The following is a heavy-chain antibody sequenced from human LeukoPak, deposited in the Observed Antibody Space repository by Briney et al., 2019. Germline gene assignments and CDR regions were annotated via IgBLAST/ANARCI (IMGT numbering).Heavy chain of an antibody. D-gene: IGHD3-10*01. CDR1: GFTFSNYG. J-gene: IGHJ4*02. CDR3: ARGMERGGVRYFDY. V-gene: IGHV3-30*02. CDR2: IRYDGNNK. Sequence: GGSLRLSCGASGFTFSNYGMLWVRQAPGKGLEWVAFIRYDGNNKLYADSMKGRFTISRDNSKNTLYLHINSLRAEDTAVYYCARGMERGGVRYFDYGGQGPWSPSPQ.